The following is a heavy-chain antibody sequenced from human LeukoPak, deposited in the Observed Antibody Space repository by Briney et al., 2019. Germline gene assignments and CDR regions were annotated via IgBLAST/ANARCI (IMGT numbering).Heavy chain of an antibody. Sequence: GGSLRLSCAASGFTFSSYSMNWVRQAPGKGLEWVSYISSSSNTIYYADSVKGRFTISRDNAKNSLYLQMNSLRAEDTAVYYCAAEIGTTGTHLNYWGQGTLVTVSS. CDR2: ISSSSNTI. J-gene: IGHJ4*02. CDR1: GFTFSSYS. V-gene: IGHV3-48*04. CDR3: AAEIGTTGTHLNY. D-gene: IGHD1-1*01.